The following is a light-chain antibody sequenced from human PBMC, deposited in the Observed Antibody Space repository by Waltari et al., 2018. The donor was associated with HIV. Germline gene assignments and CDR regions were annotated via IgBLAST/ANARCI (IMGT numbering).Light chain of an antibody. CDR2: AAS. CDR1: QSISDS. Sequence: DSQMTQSPSSVSASVGDRVTITCRARQSISDSLNWYQQKPGKAPILLIYAASTLQGGVPSRFSGSGSGTDFTLTISTLQPEYFATYYCQHSWTFGPGTKVDIK. J-gene: IGKJ3*01. CDR3: QHSWT. V-gene: IGKV1-39*01.